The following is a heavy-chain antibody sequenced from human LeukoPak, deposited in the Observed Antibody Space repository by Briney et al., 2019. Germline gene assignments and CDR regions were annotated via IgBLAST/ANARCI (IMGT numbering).Heavy chain of an antibody. CDR1: GYSISSGYY. D-gene: IGHD3-22*01. V-gene: IGHV4-38-2*02. CDR3: ARDHTVRDSSGYYRPQYAFDI. CDR2: IYHSGST. J-gene: IGHJ3*02. Sequence: SETLSLTCTVSGYSISSGYYWGWIRQPPGKGLEWIGSIYHSGSTYYNPSLKSRVTISVDTSKNLFSLKLSSVTAADTAVYYCARDHTVRDSSGYYRPQYAFDIWGQGTMVTVSS.